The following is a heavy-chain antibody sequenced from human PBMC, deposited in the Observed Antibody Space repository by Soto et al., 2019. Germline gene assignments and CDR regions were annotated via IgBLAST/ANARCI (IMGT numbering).Heavy chain of an antibody. CDR2: ISAYNGTT. CDR1: GGTFSSYA. V-gene: IGHV1-18*01. D-gene: IGHD2-21*01. CDR3: ARDSDVLWFYDY. J-gene: IGHJ4*02. Sequence: GASVKVSCKSSGGTFSSYAISWVRQAPGQGLEWMGWISAYNGTTNYAQKLQGRVTMTTDTSTSTAYMELRSLRSDDTAVYYCARDSDVLWFYDYWGQGTLVTVSS.